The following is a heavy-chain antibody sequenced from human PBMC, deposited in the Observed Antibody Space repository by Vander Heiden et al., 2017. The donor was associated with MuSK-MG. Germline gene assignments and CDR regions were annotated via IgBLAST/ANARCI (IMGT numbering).Heavy chain of an antibody. CDR2: INSDGSST. Sequence: EVQLVESGGGLVQPGGSLRLSCAAPGFTFSSYWMHWVRQAPGRGLVWVSRINSDGSSTSYADSVKVRFTISRDNAKNTLYLQMNSLSAEDTAVYYCAREPRRGYYYYYYMDVWGKGTTVTVSS. V-gene: IGHV3-74*01. CDR3: AREPRRGYYYYYYMDV. J-gene: IGHJ6*03. CDR1: GFTFSSYW.